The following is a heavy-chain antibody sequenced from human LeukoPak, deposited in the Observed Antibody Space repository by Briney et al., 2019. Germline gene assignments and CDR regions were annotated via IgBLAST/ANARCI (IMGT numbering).Heavy chain of an antibody. CDR3: ARRKGLRWFDP. CDR1: GGSIRSYY. V-gene: IGHV4-34*01. Sequence: SETLSLTCIVSGGSIRSYYWSWIRQPPGKGLEWIGEINHSGSTNYNPSLKSRVTISVDTSKNQFSLKLSSVTAADTAVYYCARRKGLRWFDPWGQGTLVTVSS. CDR2: INHSGST. J-gene: IGHJ5*02.